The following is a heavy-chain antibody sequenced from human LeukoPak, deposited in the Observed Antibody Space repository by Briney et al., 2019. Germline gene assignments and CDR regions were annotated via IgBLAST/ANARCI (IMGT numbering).Heavy chain of an antibody. Sequence: ASVKVSCKASGYTFTSYDINWVRQATGQGLEWMGWMNPNSGNTGYAQKFQGRVTMTRNTSISTAYMELSSLRSEDTAVYYCARGWGEQQDNWFDPWGQGTLVTVSS. CDR1: GYTFTSYD. J-gene: IGHJ5*02. V-gene: IGHV1-8*01. CDR3: ARGWGEQQDNWFDP. D-gene: IGHD6-13*01. CDR2: MNPNSGNT.